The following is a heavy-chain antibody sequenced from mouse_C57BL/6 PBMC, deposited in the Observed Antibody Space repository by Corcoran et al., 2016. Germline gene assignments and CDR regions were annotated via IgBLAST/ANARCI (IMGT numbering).Heavy chain of an antibody. J-gene: IGHJ4*01. D-gene: IGHD2-10*02. CDR1: GHTYTDYN. CDR2: INPNNGGT. V-gene: IGHV1-18*01. Sequence: EVQPQQSGHELVKPRASVKIPCKASGHTYTDYNMDRVKQNPGKSLEWIGDINPNNGGTIYNQKFKGKATLTVDKSSSTAYMELRSLTSEDTAVYYGAVWYLGYYAMDYWGQGTSVTVSS. CDR3: AVWYLGYYAMDY.